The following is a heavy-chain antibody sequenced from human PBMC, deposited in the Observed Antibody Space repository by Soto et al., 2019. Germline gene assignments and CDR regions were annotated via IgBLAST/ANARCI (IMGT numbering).Heavy chain of an antibody. J-gene: IGHJ4*02. Sequence: QVQLVQSGAEVKRPGSSVTVSCKASGGTFSKDAISWVRQAPGQGLEWMGGIILKFGTAKYAQNLQGRLTLPTDPSTGTVFMELSSLRSEDTAVYYCATGYCSTTACHSRAGPLFGYWGQGTLVIVSS. CDR3: ATGYCSTTACHSRAGPLFGY. V-gene: IGHV1-69*01. CDR2: IILKFGTA. CDR1: GGTFSKDA. D-gene: IGHD2-2*01.